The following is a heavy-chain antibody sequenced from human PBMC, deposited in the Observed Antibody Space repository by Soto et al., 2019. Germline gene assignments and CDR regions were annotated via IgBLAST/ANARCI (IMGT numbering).Heavy chain of an antibody. Sequence: QVQLVQSGAEVKKPGASVKVSCKASGYSFATYGFSWVRQAPGQGLECVGWISAHNGDTHYSQKFQGRVTLTTDTSTTTGYMELRSLTSDHTAVYFCATEPIYYNDGSGYYPLGHWGQGTLVTVSS. V-gene: IGHV1-18*04. D-gene: IGHD3-22*01. CDR3: ATEPIYYNDGSGYYPLGH. CDR1: GYSFATYG. CDR2: ISAHNGDT. J-gene: IGHJ4*02.